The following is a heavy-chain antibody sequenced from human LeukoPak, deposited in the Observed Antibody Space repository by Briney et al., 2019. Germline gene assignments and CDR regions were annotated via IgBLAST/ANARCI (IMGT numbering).Heavy chain of an antibody. CDR1: GFTFITYV. CDR3: GRYYVMDV. CDR2: ISDSGGST. V-gene: IGHV3-23*01. Sequence: GGCLRLSCAASGFTFITYVMNWVRPAPGKGLGWVSTISDSGGSTYYADSVKGRFTISRDNSKSTLYLQMNTLRAEDTSVYYCGRYYVMDVWGQGTSVTVSS. J-gene: IGHJ6*02.